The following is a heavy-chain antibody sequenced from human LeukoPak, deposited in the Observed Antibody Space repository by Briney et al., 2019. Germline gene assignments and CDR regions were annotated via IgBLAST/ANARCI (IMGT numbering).Heavy chain of an antibody. CDR3: ARVVPAATYYYYYGMDV. CDR2: IYYSGST. D-gene: IGHD2-2*01. Sequence: PSETLSLTCTVSGGSINSYYWSWIRQPPGKGLEWIGYIYYSGSTNYNPSLKSRVTISVDTSKNQFSLKLSSVTAADTAVYYCARVVPAATYYYYYGMDVWGQGTTVTVSS. J-gene: IGHJ6*02. CDR1: GGSINSYY. V-gene: IGHV4-59*01.